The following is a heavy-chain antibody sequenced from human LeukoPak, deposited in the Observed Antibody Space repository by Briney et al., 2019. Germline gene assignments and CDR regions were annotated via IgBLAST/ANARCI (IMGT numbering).Heavy chain of an antibody. V-gene: IGHV3-21*01. D-gene: IGHD6-13*01. J-gene: IGHJ4*02. CDR2: ISSSSSSYI. Sequence: GGSLRLSCAASGFTFSSYSMNWVRQAPGKGLEWVSSISSSSSSYIYYADSVKGRFTISRDNAKNSLYLQMNSLRAEDTAVYYCARGGSSWYYFDYWGQGTLVTVSS. CDR1: GFTFSSYS. CDR3: ARGGSSWYYFDY.